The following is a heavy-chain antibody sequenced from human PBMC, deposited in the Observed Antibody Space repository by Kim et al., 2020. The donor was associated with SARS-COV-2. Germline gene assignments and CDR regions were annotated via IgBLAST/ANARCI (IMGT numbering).Heavy chain of an antibody. Sequence: GGSLRLSCAASGFTFDDYAMHWVRQAPGKGLEWVSGISWNSGSIGYADSVKGRFTISRDNAKNSLYLQMNSLRAEDTALYYCAKGGGTIVGATGFDYWGQGTLVTVS. CDR2: ISWNSGSI. V-gene: IGHV3-9*01. CDR3: AKGGGTIVGATGFDY. CDR1: GFTFDDYA. J-gene: IGHJ4*02. D-gene: IGHD1-26*01.